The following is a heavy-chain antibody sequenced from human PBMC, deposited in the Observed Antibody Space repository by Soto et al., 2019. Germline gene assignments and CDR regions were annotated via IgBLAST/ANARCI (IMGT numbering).Heavy chain of an antibody. D-gene: IGHD6-19*01. CDR2: ISYDGSNK. Sequence: GGSLRLSCAASGFTFSSYGMHWVRQAPGKGLEWVAVISYDGSNKYYADSVKGRFTISRDNSKNTLYLQMNSLRAEDTAVYYCAKDPPGYSSGWAIDYWGQGTLVTVSS. V-gene: IGHV3-30*18. CDR1: GFTFSSYG. J-gene: IGHJ4*02. CDR3: AKDPPGYSSGWAIDY.